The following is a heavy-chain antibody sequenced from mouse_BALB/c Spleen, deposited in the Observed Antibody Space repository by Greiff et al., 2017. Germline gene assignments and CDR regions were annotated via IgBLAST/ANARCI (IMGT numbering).Heavy chain of an antibody. Sequence: DVMLVESGGDLVKPGGSLKLSCAASGFTFSSYGMSWVRQTPDKRLEWVATISSGGSYTYYPDSVKGRFTISRDNAKNTLYLQMSSLKSEDTAMYYCARHYGSSTYAMDYWGQGTSVTVSS. CDR2: ISSGGSYT. J-gene: IGHJ4*01. CDR1: GFTFSSYG. V-gene: IGHV5-6*02. CDR3: ARHYGSSTYAMDY. D-gene: IGHD1-1*01.